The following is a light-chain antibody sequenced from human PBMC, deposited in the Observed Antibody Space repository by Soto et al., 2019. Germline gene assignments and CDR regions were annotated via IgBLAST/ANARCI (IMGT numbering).Light chain of an antibody. Sequence: QSALTQPPSGSGSPGQSGTISCIGTSSDVGSYNRVSWYQQPPGTAPKLIIYQVTNRPSGVPYRFSGSKSGNTASLTISGLEAEDEGDYYCLSYPTSSTPCVFGTGTKLTVL. V-gene: IGLV2-18*02. CDR2: QVT. J-gene: IGLJ1*01. CDR3: LSYPTSSTPCV. CDR1: SSDVGSYNR.